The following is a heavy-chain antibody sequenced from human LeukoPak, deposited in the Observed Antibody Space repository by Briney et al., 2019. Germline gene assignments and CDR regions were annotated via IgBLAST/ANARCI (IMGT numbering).Heavy chain of an antibody. D-gene: IGHD3-16*01. CDR1: GYPISSGYY. J-gene: IGHJ5*02. V-gene: IGHV4-38-2*02. Sequence: SETLSLTCTVSGYPISSGYYWGWIRQPPGKGLEWIGSIYHSGSTYYNPSLKSRVTISVDTSKNQFSLKLSSVTAADTAVYYCARGSSALRGDWFDPWGQGTLVTVSS. CDR3: ARGSSALRGDWFDP. CDR2: IYHSGST.